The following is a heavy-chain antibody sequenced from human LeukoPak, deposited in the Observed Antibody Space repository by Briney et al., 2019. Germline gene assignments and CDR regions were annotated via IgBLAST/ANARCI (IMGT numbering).Heavy chain of an antibody. J-gene: IGHJ4*02. CDR3: TTEGQWLDYFDY. CDR1: GFNVSSNY. V-gene: IGHV3-15*01. CDR2: IKSKTDGGTT. D-gene: IGHD6-19*01. Sequence: PGGSLRLSCVVSGFNVSSNYMSWVRQAPGKGLEWVGRIKSKTDGGTTDYAAPVKGRLTISRDDSKNTLYLQMNSLKTEDTAVYYCTTEGQWLDYFDYWGQGTLVTVSS.